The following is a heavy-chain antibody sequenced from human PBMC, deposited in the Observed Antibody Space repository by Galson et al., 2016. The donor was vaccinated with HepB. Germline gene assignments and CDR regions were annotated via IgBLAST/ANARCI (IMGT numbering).Heavy chain of an antibody. Sequence: SLRLSCAASGFSFRSYWMHWVRQAPGKGPLWVARISWDASSTTYADSVKGRFTISRDNAQNTLYLQMSSLRAEDTAIYYCAREDPYLDAFDIWGRGTMVTVSS. D-gene: IGHD2-21*01. CDR2: ISWDASST. CDR3: AREDPYLDAFDI. V-gene: IGHV3-74*03. CDR1: GFSFRSYW. J-gene: IGHJ3*02.